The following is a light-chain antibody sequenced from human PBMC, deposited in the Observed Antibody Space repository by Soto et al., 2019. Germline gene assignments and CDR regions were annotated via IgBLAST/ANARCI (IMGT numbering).Light chain of an antibody. CDR1: QNISNY. Sequence: IALTQSPATLSLSPWKRATLSCRASQNISNYLICYQQKPGQAPRLLICDVSNRATGIPARFSGSGSGTDFTLTISSLEPEDFAVYYCQQRSNWPRTFGQGTKVDIK. J-gene: IGKJ1*01. CDR2: DVS. V-gene: IGKV3-11*01. CDR3: QQRSNWPRT.